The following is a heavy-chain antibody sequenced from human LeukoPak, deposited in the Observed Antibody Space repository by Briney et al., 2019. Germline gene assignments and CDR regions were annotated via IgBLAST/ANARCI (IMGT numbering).Heavy chain of an antibody. CDR2: ISSSGSTI. D-gene: IGHD6-19*01. Sequence: PGGSLRLSCAASGFTFSDYYMSWIRQAPGKGLDWVSYISSSGSTIYYADSVKGRFTISRDNAKNSLYLQMNSLRAEDTAVYYCARGEEAVAVYFDYWGQGTLVTVSS. CDR1: GFTFSDYY. J-gene: IGHJ4*02. CDR3: ARGEEAVAVYFDY. V-gene: IGHV3-11*01.